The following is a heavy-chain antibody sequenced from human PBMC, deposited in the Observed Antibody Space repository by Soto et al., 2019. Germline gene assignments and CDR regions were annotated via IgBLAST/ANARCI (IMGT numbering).Heavy chain of an antibody. CDR3: ARRAAAGGLYFDL. J-gene: IGHJ2*01. CDR1: GYTFTGYY. V-gene: IGHV1-2*04. D-gene: IGHD6-13*01. Sequence: QVQLVQSGAEVKKPGASVKVSCKASGYTFTGYYMHWVRQAPGQGLEWMEWINPNSGGTNYAQKFQGCVTMTRDTSISTAYMELSRLRSDDTAVYYCARRAAAGGLYFDLWGRGTLVTVSS. CDR2: INPNSGGT.